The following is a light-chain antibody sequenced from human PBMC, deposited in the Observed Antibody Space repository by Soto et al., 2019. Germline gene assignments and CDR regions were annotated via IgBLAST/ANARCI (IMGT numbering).Light chain of an antibody. CDR2: YIS. V-gene: IGKV3-15*01. CDR3: QQHSHSPIT. CDR1: QTIGRN. J-gene: IGKJ5*01. Sequence: EIVMTQSPGTLSLSPGETATLSCRASQTIGRNYLAWYQQKPGQAPRLLIYYISTRDADIPARFSGSGSGTDFTLTISSLQSEDSGVYYFQQHSHSPITFGQVTRLEIK.